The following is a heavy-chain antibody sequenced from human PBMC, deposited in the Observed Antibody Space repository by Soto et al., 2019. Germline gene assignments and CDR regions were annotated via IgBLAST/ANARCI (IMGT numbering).Heavy chain of an antibody. Sequence: QVQLQESGPGLVKPSETLSLTCTVSGDSISSSYWSWIRQPPGKGLEWIGYMYYSGSTSYNPSLTSRVTLSLVASKNEFFQILRCGTAAESAAYYSARNRAINRIDPWGPVTLVNVSS. J-gene: IGHJ5*02. V-gene: IGHV4-59*08. CDR3: ARNRAINRIDP. CDR1: GDSISSSY. CDR2: MYYSGST.